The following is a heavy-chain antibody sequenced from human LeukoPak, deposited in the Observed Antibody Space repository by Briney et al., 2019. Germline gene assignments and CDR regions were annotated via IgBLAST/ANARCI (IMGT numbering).Heavy chain of an antibody. CDR2: ISAYNGNT. CDR3: AREALQGVIVHFDY. V-gene: IGHV1-18*01. Sequence: GASVKVSCKASGYTITSYGISWVRQAPGQGLEWMGWISAYNGNTNYAQKLQGRVTMTTDTSTSTAYMELRSLRSDDTAVYYCAREALQGVIVHFDYWGQGTLVTVSS. CDR1: GYTITSYG. D-gene: IGHD3-16*02. J-gene: IGHJ4*02.